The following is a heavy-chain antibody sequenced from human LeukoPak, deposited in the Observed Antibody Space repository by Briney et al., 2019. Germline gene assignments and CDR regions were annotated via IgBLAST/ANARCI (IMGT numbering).Heavy chain of an antibody. CDR2: IYYSGST. D-gene: IGHD6-19*01. CDR3: ARRRARHRVAVAGTYNWFDP. J-gene: IGHJ5*02. Sequence: SETLSLTCTVSGGSISSYYWSWIRQPPGKGLEWIGYIYYSGSTNYNPSLKSRVTISVDTSKNQFSLKLSSVTAADTAVYYCARRRARHRVAVAGTYNWFDPWGQGTLVTVSS. V-gene: IGHV4-59*12. CDR1: GGSISSYY.